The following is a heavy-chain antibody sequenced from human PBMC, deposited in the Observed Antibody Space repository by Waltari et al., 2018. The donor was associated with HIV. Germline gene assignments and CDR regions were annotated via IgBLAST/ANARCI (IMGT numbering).Heavy chain of an antibody. CDR3: ARSLRDWYGSFDY. Sequence: EVQLVESGGGLVQPGGSLRLSCAASGFTFSSYWMSWVRQAPGKGLEWVANRKQDGSEKNYVDSVKGRFTISRDSAKNSLYLQMNSLRAEDTAVYYCARSLRDWYGSFDYWGQGTLVTVSS. CDR1: GFTFSSYW. D-gene: IGHD3-9*01. V-gene: IGHV3-7*01. J-gene: IGHJ4*02. CDR2: RKQDGSEK.